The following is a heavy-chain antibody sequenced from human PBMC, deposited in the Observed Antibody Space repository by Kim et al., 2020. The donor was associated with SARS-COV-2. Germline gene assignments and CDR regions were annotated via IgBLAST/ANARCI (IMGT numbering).Heavy chain of an antibody. Sequence: SETLSLTCTVSGDSISNFYWTWIRQSPGKGLDWIGYIYSTGSTNYNPSLKSRVTMSIDTSNNQFSLKLISVSAADTAVYYCARQGSTFEIDSWGQGTLVT. J-gene: IGHJ4*02. CDR3: ARQGSTFEIDS. D-gene: IGHD1-26*01. CDR1: GDSISNFY. CDR2: IYSTGST. V-gene: IGHV4-59*08.